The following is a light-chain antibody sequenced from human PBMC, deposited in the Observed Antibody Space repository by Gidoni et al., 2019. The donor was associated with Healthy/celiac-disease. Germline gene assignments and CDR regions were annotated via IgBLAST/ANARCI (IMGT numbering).Light chain of an antibody. Sequence: EIVMTQSPATLSVSTGERATLSGRASHSVSSNLAWYQQRPGQAPRLLIYGASTRATGIPARFSGSGSGTEFTLTISSLQSEVFAVYYCQQYNNWPRTFGQGTKVEIK. CDR2: GAS. CDR3: QQYNNWPRT. J-gene: IGKJ1*01. CDR1: HSVSSN. V-gene: IGKV3-15*01.